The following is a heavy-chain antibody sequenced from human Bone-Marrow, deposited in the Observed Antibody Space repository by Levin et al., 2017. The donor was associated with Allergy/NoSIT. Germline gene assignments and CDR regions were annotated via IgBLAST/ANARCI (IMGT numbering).Heavy chain of an antibody. CDR2: IKQDGRER. Sequence: GGSLRLSCVASGFTISRYWMTWVRQAPGKGLEWVANIKQDGRERNYVDSVKGRFTISRDNSNNSVSLQMSSLRAEDTAVYYCASLEGDLAVVPASDDAFDIWGQGTIVTVSS. CDR3: ASLEGDLAVVPASDDAFDI. D-gene: IGHD2-2*01. CDR1: GFTISRYW. V-gene: IGHV3-7*02. J-gene: IGHJ3*02.